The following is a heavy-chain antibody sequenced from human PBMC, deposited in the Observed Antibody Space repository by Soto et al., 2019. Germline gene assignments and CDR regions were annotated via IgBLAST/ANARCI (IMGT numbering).Heavy chain of an antibody. V-gene: IGHV3-15*07. D-gene: IGHD4-17*01. CDR2: IKSKTDGGTP. J-gene: IGHJ4*02. CDR3: ARGPGDYSFDD. CDR1: GFTFTTAW. Sequence: PGGSLRLSCAASGFTFTTAWINWVRQAPGKGLEWVGRIKSKTDGGTPDFAAPVRGRFAISRDNAKNTLYLQMSSLRAEDTAVYYCARGPGDYSFDDWGQGTLVTVSS.